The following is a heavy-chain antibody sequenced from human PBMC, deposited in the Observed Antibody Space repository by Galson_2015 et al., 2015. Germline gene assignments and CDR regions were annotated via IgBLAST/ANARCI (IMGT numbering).Heavy chain of an antibody. CDR1: GYSFTSYW. Sequence: PGESLTISCKGSGYSFTSYWIGWVRPMPGRGLEWMGIIHPGDADTRYSPSFQGQVTISADKSTSTAYLQWSSLEASDTAMYYCARHDSLEAESFDFWGQGTLVTVSS. CDR2: IHPGDADT. V-gene: IGHV5-51*01. CDR3: ARHDSLEAESFDF. J-gene: IGHJ4*02. D-gene: IGHD3-22*01.